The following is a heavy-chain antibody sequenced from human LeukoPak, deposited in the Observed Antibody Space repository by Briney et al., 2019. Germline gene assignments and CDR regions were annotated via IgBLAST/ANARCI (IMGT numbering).Heavy chain of an antibody. CDR2: ISTLGST. J-gene: IGHJ4*02. V-gene: IGHV4-4*07. CDR1: GASINNYY. Sequence: SETLSLTCSVSGASINNYYWTWIRQPAGKGLEWIGHISTLGSTNYNPSLTSRVSMSVDTSNYHFSLKLTSVSAGDTAIYYCARVAQYLVGASSTAFFEYWGEGTLVTVSS. D-gene: IGHD1-26*01. CDR3: ARVAQYLVGASSTAFFEY.